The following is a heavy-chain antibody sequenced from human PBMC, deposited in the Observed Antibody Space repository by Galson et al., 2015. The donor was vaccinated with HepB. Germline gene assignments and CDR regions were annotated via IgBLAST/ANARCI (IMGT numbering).Heavy chain of an antibody. CDR3: ARGRSSYYNSSGYSGYYFDY. J-gene: IGHJ4*02. CDR2: IIPMSGRT. D-gene: IGHD3-22*01. CDR1: GGTFSSST. V-gene: IGHV1-69*06. Sequence: SVKVSCKASGGTFSSSTFNWVRQAPGQGLEWMGEIIPMSGRTNYAQNFQGRLTITADKSTSTAYMELSSLRFEDTAVYYCARGRSSYYNSSGYSGYYFDYWGQGTLVTVSS.